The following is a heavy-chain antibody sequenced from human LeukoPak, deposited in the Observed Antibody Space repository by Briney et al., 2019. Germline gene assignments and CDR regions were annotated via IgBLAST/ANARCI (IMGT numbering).Heavy chain of an antibody. V-gene: IGHV4-4*07. D-gene: IGHD3-22*01. CDR3: AREKYYYDSSGPKPLDY. J-gene: IGHJ4*02. CDR1: GGSISSYY. CDR2: IYTSGST. Sequence: SETLSLTCTVSGGSISSYYWSWIRQPAGKGLEWIGRIYTSGSTNYNPSLKSRVTMSVDTSKNQFSLKLSSVTAADTAVYYCAREKYYYDSSGPKPLDYWGQGTLVTVSS.